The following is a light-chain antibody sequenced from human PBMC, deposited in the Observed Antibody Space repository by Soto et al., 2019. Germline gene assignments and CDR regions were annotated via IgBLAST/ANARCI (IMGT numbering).Light chain of an antibody. V-gene: IGKV1-39*01. Sequence: DIQMTQSPSSLSASVGDRVTITRRASQSISNYLNWYQQKPGKAPKFLIYAASSLQSGVPSRFNGSGSGTDFTLTISSLQPEDFATYYCQQSDSTPYTFAQGTNLEIK. CDR2: AAS. CDR1: QSISNY. J-gene: IGKJ2*01. CDR3: QQSDSTPYT.